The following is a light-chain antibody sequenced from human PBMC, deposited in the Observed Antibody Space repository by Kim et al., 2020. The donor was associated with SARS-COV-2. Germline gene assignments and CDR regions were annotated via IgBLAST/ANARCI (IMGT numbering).Light chain of an antibody. CDR1: ISDVGSYNR. CDR2: EVS. J-gene: IGLJ2*01. Sequence: GHSVTISCTETISDVGSYNRVSWYQQPPGTAPTLMIYEVSNRPSGVPDRFSGSKSGNTASLTISGLQAEDEADYYCSSYTSSSTVVFGGGTQLTVL. CDR3: SSYTSSSTVV. V-gene: IGLV2-18*02.